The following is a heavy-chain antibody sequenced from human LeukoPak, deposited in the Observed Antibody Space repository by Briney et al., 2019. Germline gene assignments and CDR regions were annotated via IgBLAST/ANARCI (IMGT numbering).Heavy chain of an antibody. CDR3: ARTVDGYLYYFDY. D-gene: IGHD5-24*01. CDR1: GGSFSSYY. V-gene: IGHV4-59*08. CDR2: IYYSGST. J-gene: IGHJ4*02. Sequence: SETLSLTCAVYGGSFSSYYWSWIRQPPGKGLEWIGYIYYSGSTNYNPSLKSRVTISVDTSKNQFSLKLSSVTAADTAVYYCARTVDGYLYYFDYWGQGTLVTVSS.